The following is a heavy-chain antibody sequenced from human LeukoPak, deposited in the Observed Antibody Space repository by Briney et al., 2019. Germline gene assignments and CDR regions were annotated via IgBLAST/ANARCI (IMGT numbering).Heavy chain of an antibody. CDR3: AKRGSGSGYYFDY. V-gene: IGHV3-23*01. CDR2: ISGSGGST. Sequence: GGSLRLSSAASAFTFSSYAMSWVRQAPGKGLEWVSAISGSGGSTYYADSVKGRFTISRDNSKNTLYLQMDSLRAEDTAVYYCAKRGSGSGYYFDYWGQGTLVTVSS. D-gene: IGHD6-19*01. CDR1: AFTFSSYA. J-gene: IGHJ4*02.